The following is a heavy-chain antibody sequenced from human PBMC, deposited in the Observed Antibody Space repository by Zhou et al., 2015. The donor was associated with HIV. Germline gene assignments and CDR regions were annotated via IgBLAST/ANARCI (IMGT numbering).Heavy chain of an antibody. V-gene: IGHV1-2*06. CDR1: GYTFTAYY. CDR3: ARTRYDFWSGYYKTFYGMDV. J-gene: IGHJ6*02. D-gene: IGHD3-3*01. CDR2: INTHNGGT. Sequence: QVQLVQSGAEVKKPGASVKVSCKASGYTFTAYYIHWVRQAPGQGLEWMGRINTHNGGTNYAQKFQGRVTMTRDTSINTSYMELNRLRSDDTAVYYCARTRYDFWSGYYKTFYGMDVWGQGTTVTVSS.